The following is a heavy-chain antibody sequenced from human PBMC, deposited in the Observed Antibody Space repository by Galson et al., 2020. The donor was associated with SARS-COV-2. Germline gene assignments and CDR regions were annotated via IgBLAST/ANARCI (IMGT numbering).Heavy chain of an antibody. D-gene: IGHD1-26*01. J-gene: IGHJ4*02. Sequence: GESLKISCVASGFTFSSYGMHWVRQAPGKGLEWLAVIWYNGGNKYYSDSVKGRFTISRDDSKNTLYLQMNSLRVEDTAVYYCARDWRAEWELLYYLDNWGQGTLVTVSS. V-gene: IGHV3-33*01. CDR3: ARDWRAEWELLYYLDN. CDR1: GFTFSSYG. CDR2: IWYNGGNK.